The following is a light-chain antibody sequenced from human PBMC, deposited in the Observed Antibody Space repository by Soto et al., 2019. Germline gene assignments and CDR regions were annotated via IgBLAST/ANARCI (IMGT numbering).Light chain of an antibody. CDR3: CSYAGSSPV. V-gene: IGLV2-23*01. CDR1: SSEVGCYNL. CDR2: EGS. Sequence: QSVLTQPASVSGSPGQSITISGTGTSSEVGCYNLVSWYQQHPGKAPKLMIYEGSKRPSGVSNRFSGSKSGNTASLTISGLQAEDEADYYCCSYAGSSPVFGGGTKLTVL. J-gene: IGLJ2*01.